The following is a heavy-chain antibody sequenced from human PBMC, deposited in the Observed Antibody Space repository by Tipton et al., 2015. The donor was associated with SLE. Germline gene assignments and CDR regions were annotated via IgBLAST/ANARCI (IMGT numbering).Heavy chain of an antibody. CDR3: ASSLGYYFDY. CDR2: ICYSGST. Sequence: TLSLTCTVSGGSISSSSYYWGWIRQPPGKGLEWIGSICYSGSTYYNPSLKSRVTISVDTSKNQFSLKLSSVTAADTAVYYCASSLGYYFDYWGQGTLVTVSS. CDR1: GGSISSSSYY. V-gene: IGHV4-39*01. J-gene: IGHJ4*02. D-gene: IGHD3-10*01.